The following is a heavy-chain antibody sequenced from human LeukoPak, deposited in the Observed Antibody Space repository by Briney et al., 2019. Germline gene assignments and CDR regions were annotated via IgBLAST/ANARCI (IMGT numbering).Heavy chain of an antibody. Sequence: PSETLSLTCTVSGGSISSYYWSWIRQPPGKGLEWIGYIYYSGSTNYNPSLKSRVTISVDTSKNQFSLKLSSVTAADTAVYYCARAGSNYLYFDSWGQGTLVTVSS. CDR3: ARAGSNYLYFDS. CDR1: GGSISSYY. CDR2: IYYSGST. V-gene: IGHV4-59*01. J-gene: IGHJ4*02. D-gene: IGHD4-11*01.